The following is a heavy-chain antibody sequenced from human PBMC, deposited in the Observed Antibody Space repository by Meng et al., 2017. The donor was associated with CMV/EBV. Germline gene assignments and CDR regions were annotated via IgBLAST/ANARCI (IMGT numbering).Heavy chain of an antibody. CDR3: ARDIMYLDY. J-gene: IGHJ4*02. CDR1: GFTVSRNY. V-gene: IGHV3-53*01. Sequence: GESLKISCAASGFTVSRNYMRWVRQAPGKGLEWVSVIYSGGGTYYADSVKGRFTISRDNSKNTLYLQMNSLRAEDTAVYYCARDIMYLDYWGQGTLVTVSS. D-gene: IGHD3-16*01. CDR2: IYSGGGT.